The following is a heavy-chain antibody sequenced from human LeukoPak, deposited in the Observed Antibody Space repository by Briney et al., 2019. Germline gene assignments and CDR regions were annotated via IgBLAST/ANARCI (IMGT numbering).Heavy chain of an antibody. CDR1: GFTFNNAW. J-gene: IGHJ4*02. CDR2: IKSKISGGTT. V-gene: IGHV3-15*01. D-gene: IGHD5-18*01. CDR3: TTGGYSYGTYYFDY. Sequence: GGSLRLSCAASGFTFNNAWMSWVRQAPGKGLEWVGRIKSKISGGTTDYAAPVKGKFTISRADSKNTLYLQMNSLKTEDTAVYYCTTGGYSYGTYYFDYWGQGTLVTVSS.